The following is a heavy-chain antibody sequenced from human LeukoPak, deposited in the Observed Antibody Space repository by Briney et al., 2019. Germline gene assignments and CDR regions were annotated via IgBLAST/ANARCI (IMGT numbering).Heavy chain of an antibody. V-gene: IGHV1-46*01. CDR2: INPSGGST. CDR3: ARDNSVGDNAWWFDP. D-gene: IGHD1-26*01. J-gene: IGHJ5*02. Sequence: EASVKVSCKASGGTFSSYAISWVRQAPGQGLEWMGIINPSGGSTSYAQKFQGRVTMTRDMSTSTDYMELSSLRSEDTAIYYCARDNSVGDNAWWFDPWGQGTLVTVSS. CDR1: GGTFSSYA.